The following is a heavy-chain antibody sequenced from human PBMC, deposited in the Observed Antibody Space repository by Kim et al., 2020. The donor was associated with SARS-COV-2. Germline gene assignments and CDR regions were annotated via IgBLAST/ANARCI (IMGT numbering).Heavy chain of an antibody. CDR2: ISKTRTTDT. Sequence: GGSLRLSCVASGFTFSNYEMNWVRQAPGKGLEWVSFISKTRTTDTYHADSVKGRFTVSRDNAQNSLYLQMNSLRAEDTAVYYCARGIGVDTIDYWGQGTLVTVSS. J-gene: IGHJ4*02. CDR3: ARGIGVDTIDY. V-gene: IGHV3-21*01. D-gene: IGHD3-22*01. CDR1: GFTFSNYE.